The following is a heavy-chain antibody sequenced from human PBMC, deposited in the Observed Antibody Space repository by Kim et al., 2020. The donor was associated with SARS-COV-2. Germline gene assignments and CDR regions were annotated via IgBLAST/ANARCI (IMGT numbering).Heavy chain of an antibody. D-gene: IGHD3-10*01. CDR3: ASLGMIVGGSGDY. CDR1: GYTFTHYW. V-gene: IGHV5-10-1*01. CDR2: IDPSDSST. J-gene: IGHJ4*02. Sequence: GESLKISCQGSGYTFTHYWINWVRHTPGKGLEWLGKIDPSDSSTHYGPSFQGHVTMSVDASTSTAFLEWSGLKSSDTATYYCASLGMIVGGSGDYWGQGTLVFVSS.